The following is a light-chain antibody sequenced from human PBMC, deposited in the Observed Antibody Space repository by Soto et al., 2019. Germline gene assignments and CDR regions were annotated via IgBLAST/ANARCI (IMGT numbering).Light chain of an antibody. J-gene: IGKJ5*01. CDR3: HQRYNWPRVT. V-gene: IGKV3D-20*02. Sequence: IVLTQSPGTLSLSPGERATLSCRASQSVSSSFLAWYQQRPGQAPRLLIYDVSNRATGIPARFSGSGSGTDFTLTITSLEPEDFAVYFCHQRYNWPRVTFGQGTRLEIK. CDR1: QSVSSSF. CDR2: DVS.